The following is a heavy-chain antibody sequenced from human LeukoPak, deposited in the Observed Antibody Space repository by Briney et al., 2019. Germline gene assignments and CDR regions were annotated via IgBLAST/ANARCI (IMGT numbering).Heavy chain of an antibody. CDR1: GFSFSGHW. D-gene: IGHD3-10*01. J-gene: IGHJ4*02. Sequence: GGSLRLSCTASGFSFSGHWMHWARQLPGKGLVWVSRISPTGSTTSYADSVKGRFTISRDNSKNTLYLQMNSLRAEDTAVYYCAKSSEGVGEFFDYWGQGTLVTVSS. V-gene: IGHV3-74*01. CDR2: ISPTGSTT. CDR3: AKSSEGVGEFFDY.